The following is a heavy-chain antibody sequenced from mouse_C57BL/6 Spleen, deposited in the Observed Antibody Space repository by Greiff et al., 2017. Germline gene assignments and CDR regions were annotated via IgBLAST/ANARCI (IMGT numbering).Heavy chain of an antibody. CDR3: ARSGTGYAMDY. D-gene: IGHD4-1*01. CDR1: GYTFTDYY. CDR2: INPYNGGT. J-gene: IGHJ4*01. Sequence: VQLQQSGPVLVKPGASVKMSCKASGYTFTDYYMNWVKQSPGKSLEWIGVINPYNGGTSYNQKFKGKATLTVDKSSSTAYMGLNRLPSEDSAVYYCARSGTGYAMDYWGQGTSVTVSS. V-gene: IGHV1-19*01.